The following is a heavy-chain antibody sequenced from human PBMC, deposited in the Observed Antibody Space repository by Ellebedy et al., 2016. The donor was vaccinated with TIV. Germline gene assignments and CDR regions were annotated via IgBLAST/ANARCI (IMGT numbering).Heavy chain of an antibody. V-gene: IGHV4-31*03. D-gene: IGHD6-19*01. J-gene: IGHJ4*02. CDR3: ARARAVAGTFALDY. CDR2: IFYSGST. CDR1: GGSVSSDDFY. Sequence: SETLSLTXTVSGGSVSSDDFYWNWIRQHPGKGLEWIGYIFYSGSTYYSPSLKSRVIISQDTSKNQFSLTLSSVTAADTAVYYCARARAVAGTFALDYWGQGTLVTVSS.